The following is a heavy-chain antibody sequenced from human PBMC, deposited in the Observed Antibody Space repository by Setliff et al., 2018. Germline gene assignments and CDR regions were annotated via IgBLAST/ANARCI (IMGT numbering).Heavy chain of an antibody. Sequence: GESLKISCKASGYSSTRSWIGWVRQMPGEGLEWMGIIYPDDSDTRYSPSYQGHVTISADKSISTAYLQWTSLKASDTAMYYCATVATITANYDYWGQGTLVTVSS. CDR3: ATVATITANYDY. CDR1: GYSSTRSW. J-gene: IGHJ4*02. CDR2: IYPDDSDT. D-gene: IGHD5-12*01. V-gene: IGHV5-51*01.